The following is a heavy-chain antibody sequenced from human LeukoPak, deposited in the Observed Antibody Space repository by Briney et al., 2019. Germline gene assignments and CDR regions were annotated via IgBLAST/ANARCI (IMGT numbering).Heavy chain of an antibody. CDR2: IKQDGSEK. V-gene: IGHV3-7*01. CDR3: ARGLGQYYDTSDNWFDP. J-gene: IGHJ5*02. D-gene: IGHD3-22*01. Sequence: GGSLRLSCAASGFTFSSYWMSWVRQAPGKGLEWVANIKQDGSEKYYVDSVKGRFTISRDNAKNTLNLQMNSLRAEDTAVYYCARGLGQYYDTSDNWFDPWGQGTLVTVSS. CDR1: GFTFSSYW.